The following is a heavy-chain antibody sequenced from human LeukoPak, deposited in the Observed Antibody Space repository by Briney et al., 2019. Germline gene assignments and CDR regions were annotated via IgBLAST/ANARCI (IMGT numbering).Heavy chain of an antibody. V-gene: IGHV4-34*01. CDR2: IHHSGST. CDR3: ARSPSGDYYDSSGNAFDI. Sequence: SETLSLTCAVYGGSFSGHYWSWIRQPPGKGLEWIGEIHHSGSTNYNPSLKSRVTISVDTSKNQFSLKLSSVTAADTAVYYCARSPSGDYYDSSGNAFDIWGQGTMVTVSS. J-gene: IGHJ3*02. D-gene: IGHD3-22*01. CDR1: GGSFSGHY.